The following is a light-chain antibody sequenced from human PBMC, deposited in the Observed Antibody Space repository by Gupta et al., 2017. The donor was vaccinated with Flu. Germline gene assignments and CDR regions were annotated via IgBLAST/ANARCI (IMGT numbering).Light chain of an antibody. Sequence: SLGERATINCKANQNSIDSGKNKNYLSWYHRKPGQPPKLHISWASTRESGVPDRFSGRRSGTDFTLTISGPQAEDVAVYYCEQENNIPWAFGQGTKVEIK. CDR1: QNSIDSGKNKNY. CDR3: EQENNIPWA. CDR2: WAS. J-gene: IGKJ1*01. V-gene: IGKV4-1*01.